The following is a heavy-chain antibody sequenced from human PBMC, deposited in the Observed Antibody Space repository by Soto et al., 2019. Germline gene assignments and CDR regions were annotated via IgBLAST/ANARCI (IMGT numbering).Heavy chain of an antibody. V-gene: IGHV4-34*01. J-gene: IGHJ4*02. D-gene: IGHD3-22*01. CDR3: ARGFSFRVLRYYDSSGLKPQLYYFVY. Sequence: SETLSLTCAVYGGSFSGYYWSWIRQPPGKGLEWIGEINHSGSTNYNPSLKSRVTISVDTSKNQFSLKLSSVTAADTAVYYCARGFSFRVLRYYDSSGLKPQLYYFVYWGQGTLVTVSS. CDR1: GGSFSGYY. CDR2: INHSGST.